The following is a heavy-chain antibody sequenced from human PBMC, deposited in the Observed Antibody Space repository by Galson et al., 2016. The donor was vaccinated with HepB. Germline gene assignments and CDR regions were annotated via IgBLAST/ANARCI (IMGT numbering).Heavy chain of an antibody. CDR1: GFTFSTYG. D-gene: IGHD3-3*01. Sequence: SLRLSCAASGFTFSTYGMHWVRQAPGKGLEWVAVISNDGSDKCYADSVKGRFTISRDNSKNRLYLQMNSLRAADTAVYYCARSEWLLSDGLDVWGQGTTVTVSS. V-gene: IGHV3-30*03. CDR2: ISNDGSDK. CDR3: ARSEWLLSDGLDV. J-gene: IGHJ6*02.